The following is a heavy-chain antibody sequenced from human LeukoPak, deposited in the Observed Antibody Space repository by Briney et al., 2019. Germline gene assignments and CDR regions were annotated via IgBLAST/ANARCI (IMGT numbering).Heavy chain of an antibody. J-gene: IGHJ4*02. V-gene: IGHV3-66*01. CDR3: ARREYSSGWSGY. Sequence: GGSLRLSCAASGFTVSSNYMSWVHQAPGKGLEWVSVIYSGGSTYYSDSVKGRFTISRDNSKNTLYLQMNSLRAEDTAVYYCARREYSSGWSGYWGQGTLVTVSS. CDR1: GFTVSSNY. CDR2: IYSGGST. D-gene: IGHD6-19*01.